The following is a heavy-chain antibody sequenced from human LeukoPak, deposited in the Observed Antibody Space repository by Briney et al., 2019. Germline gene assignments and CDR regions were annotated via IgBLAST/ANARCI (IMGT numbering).Heavy chain of an antibody. V-gene: IGHV3-33*08. D-gene: IGHD3-9*01. J-gene: IGHJ4*02. CDR2: IWYDGSNK. Sequence: GGSLRLSCAASGFTFSSYAMSWVRQAPGKGLEWVAVIWYDGSNKYYADSVKGRFTISRDNSKNTLYLQMNSLRAEDTAVYYCARENYDILTGAIHFDYWGQGTLVTVSS. CDR3: ARENYDILTGAIHFDY. CDR1: GFTFSSYA.